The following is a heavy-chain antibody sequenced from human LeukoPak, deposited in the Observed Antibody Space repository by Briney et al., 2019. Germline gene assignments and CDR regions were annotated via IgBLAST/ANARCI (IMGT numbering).Heavy chain of an antibody. CDR2: INHSGST. V-gene: IGHV4-34*01. CDR3: ARGGIVVVPAARPFDY. CDR1: GGSFSGYY. Sequence: PSETLSLTCAVYGGSFSGYYWSWIRQPPGKGLEWIGEINHSGSTNYNPSLKSRVTIPVDTSKNQFSLKLSSVTAADTAVYYCARGGIVVVPAARPFDYWGQGTLVTVSS. J-gene: IGHJ4*02. D-gene: IGHD2-2*02.